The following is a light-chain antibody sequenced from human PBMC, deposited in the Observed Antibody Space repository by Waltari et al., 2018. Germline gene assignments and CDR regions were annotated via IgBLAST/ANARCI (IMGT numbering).Light chain of an antibody. CDR2: WAS. CDR3: QQHYHSPPLT. CDR1: QSVLYSFNNKNY. Sequence: DIVMTQSPDSLAVSLGERATINCKSSQSVLYSFNNKNYLAWYQQKPGQPPKLLIYWASTRESGVPDRFSGSGSGTDVTLTISSLQAEDVAVYYWQQHYHSPPLTFGGGTRVEIK. V-gene: IGKV4-1*01. J-gene: IGKJ4*01.